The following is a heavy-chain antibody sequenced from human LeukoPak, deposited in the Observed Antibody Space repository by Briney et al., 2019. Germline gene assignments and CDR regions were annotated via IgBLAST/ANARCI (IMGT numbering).Heavy chain of an antibody. V-gene: IGHV4-39*01. J-gene: IGHJ4*02. CDR2: IYNSGGT. CDR1: GGSINSSSYY. CDR3: ARHYSSNSFVDY. D-gene: IGHD6-13*01. Sequence: PSETLSLTCIVSGGSINSSSYYWGWIRQPPGKGLEWIGNIYNSGGTSYNPSHKSRVTISVDTSKNQFSLRLNSVTAADTAVYYCARHYSSNSFVDYWGQGTLVTVSS.